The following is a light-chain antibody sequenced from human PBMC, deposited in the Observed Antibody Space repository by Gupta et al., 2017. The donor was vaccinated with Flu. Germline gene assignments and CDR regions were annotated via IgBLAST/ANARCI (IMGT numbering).Light chain of an antibody. V-gene: IGLV8-61*01. J-gene: IGLJ3*02. CDR1: SGSVSTSYY. CDR3: VLYMGSGISV. CDR2: STN. Sequence: QTVVTQEQSFSVSPGGTVTLTCGLSSGSVSTSYYPSWYQQTPGPAPRTLIYSTNTRSSGVPDRFSGSILGNKAALTITGAQADDESDYYCVLYMGSGISVFGGGTKLTVL.